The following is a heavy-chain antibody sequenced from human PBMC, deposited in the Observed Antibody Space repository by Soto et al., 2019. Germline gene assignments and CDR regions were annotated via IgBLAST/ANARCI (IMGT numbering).Heavy chain of an antibody. CDR1: GGSISSSSYY. V-gene: IGHV4-39*01. CDR2: IYYSGST. D-gene: IGHD3-22*01. J-gene: IGHJ4*02. CDR3: ARATYYYDSSGTFGY. Sequence: LQLQESGPGLVKPSETLSLTCTVSGGSISSSSYYWGWIRQPPGKGLEWIGSIYYSGSTYYNPSLKSRVTISVDTSKNQFSLKLSSATAADTAVYYCARATYYYDSSGTFGYWGQGTLVTVSS.